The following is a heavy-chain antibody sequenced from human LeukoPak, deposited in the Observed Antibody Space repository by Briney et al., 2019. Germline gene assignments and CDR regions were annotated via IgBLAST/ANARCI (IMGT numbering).Heavy chain of an antibody. CDR1: GYTLTGYY. CDR2: INPNSGGT. V-gene: IGHV1-2*02. Sequence: ASVKVSCKASGYTLTGYYMHWVRQAPGQGLEWMGWINPNSGGTNYAQKFQGRVTMTRDTTISTAYMELSRLRSDDTAVYYCARTVRGYYYMDVWGKGTTVTVSS. CDR3: ARTVRGYYYMDV. D-gene: IGHD2-21*02. J-gene: IGHJ6*03.